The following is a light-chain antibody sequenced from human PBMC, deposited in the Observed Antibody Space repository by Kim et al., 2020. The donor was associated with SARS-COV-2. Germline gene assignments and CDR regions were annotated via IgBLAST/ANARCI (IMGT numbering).Light chain of an antibody. CDR1: SSNIRSRI. Sequence: GQSDTISCSGSSSNIRSRIVNWYQRLPGTAPKLLIYTNNQRPSGVPDRFSGSKSGPSGSLAISGLQSEDEADYYCAAWDGSLNGYVFGTGTKVTVL. V-gene: IGLV1-44*01. CDR2: TNN. J-gene: IGLJ1*01. CDR3: AAWDGSLNGYV.